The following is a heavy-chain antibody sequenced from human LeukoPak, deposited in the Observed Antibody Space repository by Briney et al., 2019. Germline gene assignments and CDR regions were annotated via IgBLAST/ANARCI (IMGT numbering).Heavy chain of an antibody. D-gene: IGHD6-19*01. Sequence: PSETLCLTCAVSGGSISSASNYWGWIRQPPGKGLEWIGTIYYSGSTYYNPSLKSRVTISIDTSKNQFSLRLSSVTAADTAVFYCARSTDGTTSSGWYVDYWGQGTLVTVSS. CDR1: GGSISSASNY. V-gene: IGHV4-39*01. CDR2: IYYSGST. J-gene: IGHJ4*02. CDR3: ARSTDGTTSSGWYVDY.